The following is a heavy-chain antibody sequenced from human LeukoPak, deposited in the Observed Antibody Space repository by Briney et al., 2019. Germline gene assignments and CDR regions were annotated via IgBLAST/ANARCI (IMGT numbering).Heavy chain of an antibody. V-gene: IGHV3-23*01. CDR1: GFDFNFFD. Sequence: GGSLRLSCAASGFDFNFFDISWARQAPGKGPEWVSVINGRGEGTTHYADPVNGRFTISRDNSKNTLYLQMNNLRAGDTALYYCVKGGWLDDWGQRTQVTVSS. CDR3: VKGGWLDD. J-gene: IGHJ4*02. D-gene: IGHD6-19*01. CDR2: INGRGEGTT.